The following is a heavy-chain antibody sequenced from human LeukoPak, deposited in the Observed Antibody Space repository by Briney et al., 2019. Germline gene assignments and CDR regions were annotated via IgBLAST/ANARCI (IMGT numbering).Heavy chain of an antibody. Sequence: PGGSLRLSCAASGYPFNIYGMRWVRQAPGKGLEWVSSVGGGNDTHNADSVKGRFTGCRDAAKTTVSLQMNSLRVEDTAIYFSAQDATPGNSIGDHFVTWGQGTLVTVTS. D-gene: IGHD3-10*01. CDR3: AQDATPGNSIGDHFVT. V-gene: IGHV3-23*01. J-gene: IGHJ4*02. CDR1: GYPFNIYG. CDR2: VGGGNDT.